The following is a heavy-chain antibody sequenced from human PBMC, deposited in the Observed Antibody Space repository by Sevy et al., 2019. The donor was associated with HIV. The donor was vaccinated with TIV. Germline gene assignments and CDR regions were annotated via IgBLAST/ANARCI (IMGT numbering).Heavy chain of an antibody. D-gene: IGHD1-26*01. Sequence: SETLSLTYTVSGGSITSLYWIWIRQPPGKGLEWIANIYYNGHINYNPSLKSRVTLSLDTSKNQLSLRLSSVTAADTAMYYCAGENAWGRGYSWGQGTLVTVSS. J-gene: IGHJ4*02. CDR3: AGENAWGRGYS. CDR2: IYYNGHI. CDR1: GGSITSLY. V-gene: IGHV4-59*08.